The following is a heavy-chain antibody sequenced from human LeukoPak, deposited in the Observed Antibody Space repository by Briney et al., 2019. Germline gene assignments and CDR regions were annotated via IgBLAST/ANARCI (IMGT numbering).Heavy chain of an antibody. CDR2: ISAYNGNT. V-gene: IGHV1-18*01. CDR3: AREATLGDWFDP. Sequence: ASVKVSCKVSGYTLTELSMHWVRQAPGKGLEWMGWISAYNGNTNYAQKLQGRVTMTTDTSTSTAYMELRSLRSDDTAVYYCAREATLGDWFDPWGQGTLVTVSS. J-gene: IGHJ5*02. CDR1: GYTLTELS. D-gene: IGHD3-10*01.